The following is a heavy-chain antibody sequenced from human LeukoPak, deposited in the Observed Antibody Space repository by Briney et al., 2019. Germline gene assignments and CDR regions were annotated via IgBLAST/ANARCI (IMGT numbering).Heavy chain of an antibody. CDR2: VYNAYT. Sequence: SGTLSLTCTVGNGSMNDYYWNWVRQPPGKRLEWIGRVYNAYTDYNPSLKSRVSISVDTSKSQFSLDLNSVTAADTAVYYCARRVSLYAGFDIWGLGTMVTVSS. V-gene: IGHV4-59*08. CDR1: NGSMNDYY. CDR3: ARRVSLYAGFDI. D-gene: IGHD3-16*02. J-gene: IGHJ3*02.